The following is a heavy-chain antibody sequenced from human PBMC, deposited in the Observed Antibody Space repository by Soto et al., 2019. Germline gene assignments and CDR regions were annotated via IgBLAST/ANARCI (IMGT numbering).Heavy chain of an antibody. CDR3: ARVPIAAVDY. V-gene: IGHV3-21*01. CDR1: GFTISSYS. CDR2: ISRSSTYI. D-gene: IGHD6-13*01. Sequence: GGSLRLSCAASGFTISSYSMNWVRQAPGKGLEWVSSISRSSTYIYYADSVKGRFTISRDNAKNSLYLQMNSLRAEDTAVYYCARVPIAAVDYWGQGTLVTVSS. J-gene: IGHJ4*02.